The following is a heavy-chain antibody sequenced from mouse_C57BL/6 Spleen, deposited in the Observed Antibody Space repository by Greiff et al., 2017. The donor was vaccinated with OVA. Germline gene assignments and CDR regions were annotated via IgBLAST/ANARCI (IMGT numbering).Heavy chain of an antibody. J-gene: IGHJ4*01. V-gene: IGHV1-18*01. D-gene: IGHD2-3*01. CDR3: ARYDGYSYYYAMDY. CDR1: GYTFTDYN. CDR2: INPNNGGT. Sequence: VQLQQSGPELVKPGASVKIPCKASGYTFTDYNMDWVKQSHGKSLEWIGDINPNNGGTIYNQKFKGKATLTVDKSSSTAYMELRSLTSEDTAVYYCARYDGYSYYYAMDYWGQGTSVTVSS.